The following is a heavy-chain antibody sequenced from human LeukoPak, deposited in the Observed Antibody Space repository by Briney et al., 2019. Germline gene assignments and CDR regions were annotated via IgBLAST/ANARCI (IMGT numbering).Heavy chain of an antibody. CDR2: IFYSGNT. V-gene: IGHV4-39*01. D-gene: IGHD5-18*01. CDR3: ARLGGYSYGSSYYFDY. J-gene: IGHJ4*02. CDR1: GGSISSSNYY. Sequence: SETLSLTCTVSGGSISSSNYYWGWIRQPPGKGLEWIGNIFYSGNTYYNPSLKSRVTISVDTSKNQFSLRLSSVTAADTAVYYCARLGGYSYGSSYYFDYWGQGTLVTVSS.